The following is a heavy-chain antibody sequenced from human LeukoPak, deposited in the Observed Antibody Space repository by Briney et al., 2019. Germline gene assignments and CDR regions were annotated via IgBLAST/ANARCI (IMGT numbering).Heavy chain of an antibody. CDR2: VYHTGSA. Sequence: SETLSLTCAVSGYSISSEYFWGWIRQFPGKGLEWIASVYHTGSAYYSPSLKSRIIISVDTSKNQFSLKLTSATAADKAVYYCAASGSGTYRTFDYWGQGTLVTVSS. CDR1: GYSISSEYF. V-gene: IGHV4-38-2*01. D-gene: IGHD3-10*01. J-gene: IGHJ4*02. CDR3: AASGSGTYRTFDY.